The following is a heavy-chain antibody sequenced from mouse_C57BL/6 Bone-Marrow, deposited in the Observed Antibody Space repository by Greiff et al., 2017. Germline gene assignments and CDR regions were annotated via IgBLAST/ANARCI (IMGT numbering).Heavy chain of an antibody. J-gene: IGHJ1*03. V-gene: IGHV3-1*01. CDR3: ARYGYDWYFDV. Sequence: EVQLQQSGPGMVKPSQSLSLTCPVTGYSITSGYDWHWIRHFPGNKLEWMGYISYSGSTNYNPSLKSRISITHDTSKNHFFLKLNSVTTEDTATYYCARYGYDWYFDVWGTGTTVTVSS. CDR1: GYSITSGYD. D-gene: IGHD2-2*01. CDR2: ISYSGST.